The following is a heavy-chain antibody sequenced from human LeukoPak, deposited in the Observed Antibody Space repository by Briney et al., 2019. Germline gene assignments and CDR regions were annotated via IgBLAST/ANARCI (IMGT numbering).Heavy chain of an antibody. J-gene: IGHJ6*02. V-gene: IGHV1-18*04. CDR2: ISTYNGNT. Sequence: ASVKVSRKGSGYNFDRYGVNWVRQAPGQGLEWVGWISTYNGNTFYAQKFEGRVSMTTDTSTNTVYMDLRSLRSDDTAVYYCATPGVGTTVVTHYYYGMDVWGQGTTVTVSS. CDR1: GYNFDRYG. CDR3: ATPGVGTTVVTHYYYGMDV. D-gene: IGHD4-23*01.